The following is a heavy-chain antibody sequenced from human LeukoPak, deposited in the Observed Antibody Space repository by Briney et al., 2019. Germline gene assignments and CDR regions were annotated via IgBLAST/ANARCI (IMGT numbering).Heavy chain of an antibody. J-gene: IGHJ4*02. V-gene: IGHV4-39*07. Sequence: PSETLSLTCTVSGGSISSSSYYWGWIRQPPGKGLEWIGSIYYSGSTYYNPSLKSRVTISVDTSKNQFSLKLSSVTAADTAVYYCARGRIFGVVIGSYYFDYWGQGTLVTVSS. CDR1: GGSISSSSYY. CDR2: IYYSGST. CDR3: ARGRIFGVVIGSYYFDY. D-gene: IGHD3-3*01.